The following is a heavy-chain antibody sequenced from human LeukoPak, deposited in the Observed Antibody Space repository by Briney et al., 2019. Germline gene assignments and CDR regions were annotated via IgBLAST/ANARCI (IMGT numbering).Heavy chain of an antibody. CDR2: ISSSSNII. D-gene: IGHD3-10*01. J-gene: IGHJ4*02. CDR3: ARDLYPGY. Sequence: PGGSLRLSCAASGFTVSSSYMSWVRQAPGKGLEWVSYISSSSNIIHYTDSVKGRFTISRDNAKNSLYLQMNSLRVEDTAVYYCARDLYPGYWGQGTLVIVSS. V-gene: IGHV3-48*01. CDR1: GFTVSSSY.